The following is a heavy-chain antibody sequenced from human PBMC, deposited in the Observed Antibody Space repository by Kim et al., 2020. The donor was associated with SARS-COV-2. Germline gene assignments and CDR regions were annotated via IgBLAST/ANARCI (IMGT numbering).Heavy chain of an antibody. CDR2: IKQDGREK. J-gene: IGHJ4*02. V-gene: IGHV3-7*03. CDR1: GFTFSSYW. D-gene: IGHD6-13*01. Sequence: GGSLRLSCAASGFTFSSYWMSWVRQAPGKGLEWVANIKQDGREKYYVDSVKGRFTISRDNAKNSLYLQMNRLRAEDTAVYYCARAGSRAAAGFDYWGQGTLVTVSS. CDR3: ARAGSRAAAGFDY.